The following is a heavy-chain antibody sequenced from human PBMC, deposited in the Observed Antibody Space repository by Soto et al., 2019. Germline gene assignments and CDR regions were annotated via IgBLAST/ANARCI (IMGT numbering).Heavy chain of an antibody. V-gene: IGHV1-3*01. J-gene: IGHJ4*02. CDR3: ARDSRGWYAASGY. D-gene: IGHD6-19*01. CDR2: INAGNGNT. CDR1: GGTFRTYT. Sequence: GASVKVSCKTSGGTFRTYTINWVRQAPGQRLEWMGWINAGNGNTKYSQKFQGRVTITRDTSASTAYMELSSLRSEDTAVYYCARDSRGWYAASGYRGQGTLVTVSS.